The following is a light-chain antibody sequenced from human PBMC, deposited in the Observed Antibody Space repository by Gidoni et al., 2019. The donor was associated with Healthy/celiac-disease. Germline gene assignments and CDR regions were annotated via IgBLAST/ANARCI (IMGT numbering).Light chain of an antibody. CDR1: QSVSSY. CDR3: QQRSNWPPLT. J-gene: IGKJ3*01. V-gene: IGKV3-11*01. CDR2: DAS. Sequence: EIVLTQSPATLSLSPGERATLSCRASQSVSSYLAWYQQKPGQAPRLLIYDASNRATGIPARFSGSGSGTDFTLTISSREPEDFAVYYCQQRSNWPPLTVGPGTKVDIK.